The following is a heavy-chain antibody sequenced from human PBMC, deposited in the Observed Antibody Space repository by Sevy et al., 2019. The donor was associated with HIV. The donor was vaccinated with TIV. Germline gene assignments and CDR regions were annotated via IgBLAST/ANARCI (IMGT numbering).Heavy chain of an antibody. D-gene: IGHD1-26*01. V-gene: IGHV3-13*01. CDR1: GFTFSRYD. CDR3: ARGTRYSGSYYLGDDAFDI. Sequence: GGSLRLSCTASGFTFSRYDMHWVRQATGKGLEWDSSIGTAGDTYYPGSVKGRFTISRENAKKSLYLQMNSLRAGDTAVYYCARGTRYSGSYYLGDDAFDIWGQGTMVTVSS. J-gene: IGHJ3*02. CDR2: IGTAGDT.